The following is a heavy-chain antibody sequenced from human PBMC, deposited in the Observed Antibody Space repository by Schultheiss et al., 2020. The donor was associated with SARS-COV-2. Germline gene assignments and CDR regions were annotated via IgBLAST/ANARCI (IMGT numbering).Heavy chain of an antibody. J-gene: IGHJ3*02. CDR3: ARNYDSSGYYYPVDAFDI. CDR2: ISSSSSYI. Sequence: GGSLRLSCAASGFTFSSYSMNWVRQAPGKGLEWVSSISSSSSYIYYADSVKGRFTISRDNAKNSLYLQMNSLRAEDTAVYYCARNYDSSGYYYPVDAFDIWGQGTMVTVSS. V-gene: IGHV3-21*01. D-gene: IGHD3-22*01. CDR1: GFTFSSYS.